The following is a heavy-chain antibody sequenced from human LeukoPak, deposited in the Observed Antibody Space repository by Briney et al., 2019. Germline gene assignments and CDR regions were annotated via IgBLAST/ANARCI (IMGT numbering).Heavy chain of an antibody. CDR3: ARGYSSSWYSVYFDY. CDR1: GGSISSSSYY. J-gene: IGHJ4*02. V-gene: IGHV4-39*07. CDR2: IYYSGST. D-gene: IGHD6-13*01. Sequence: SETLSLTCTVSGGSISSSSYYWGWIRQPPGKGLEWIGSIYYSGSTYYNPSLKSRVTISVDTSKNQFSLKLSSVTAADTAVYYCARGYSSSWYSVYFDYWAREPWSPSPQ.